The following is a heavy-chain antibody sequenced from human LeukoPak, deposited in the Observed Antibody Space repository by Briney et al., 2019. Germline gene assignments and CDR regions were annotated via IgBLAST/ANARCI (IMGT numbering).Heavy chain of an antibody. Sequence: PGGSLRLSCAASGFTFSSYAMSWVRQAPGKGLEWVSAISDSGGSTYYADSVKGRFTISRDNSKNTLYLQMNSLRAEDTAVYYCAKDLKWELRRGALDYWGQGTLVTVSS. CDR1: GFTFSSYA. V-gene: IGHV3-23*01. D-gene: IGHD1-26*01. CDR3: AKDLKWELRRGALDY. J-gene: IGHJ4*02. CDR2: ISDSGGST.